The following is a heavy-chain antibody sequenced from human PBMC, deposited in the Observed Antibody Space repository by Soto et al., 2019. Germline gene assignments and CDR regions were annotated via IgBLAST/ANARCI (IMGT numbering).Heavy chain of an antibody. CDR2: ISGSGGST. CDR3: GRGRYNYFDY. CDR1: GFTFYSYG. V-gene: IGHV3-23*01. J-gene: IGHJ4*02. Sequence: PVGSLRLSCAASGFTFYSYGLTWVRQAPGKGLEWVSGISGSGGSTHYADSVMGRLTISRDNSKNTLYLQMNSLRADDTAVYYCGRGRYNYFDYWGQGTLVTVSS. D-gene: IGHD5-18*01.